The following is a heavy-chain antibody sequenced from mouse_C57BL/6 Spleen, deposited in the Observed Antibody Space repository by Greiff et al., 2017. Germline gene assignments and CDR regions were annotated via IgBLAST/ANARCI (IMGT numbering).Heavy chain of an antibody. CDR3: ALYGNLPGFAY. J-gene: IGHJ3*01. V-gene: IGHV1-80*01. D-gene: IGHD2-1*01. CDR2: IYPGDGDT. Sequence: VQLQQPGAELVKPGASVTISCKASGYAFRSYWMNWVKQRPGKGLEWIGQIYPGDGDTKYNGKFKGKATLTADTPSSTAYRQLSSLTSEESAVYFCALYGNLPGFAYWGQGTLVTVSA. CDR1: GYAFRSYW.